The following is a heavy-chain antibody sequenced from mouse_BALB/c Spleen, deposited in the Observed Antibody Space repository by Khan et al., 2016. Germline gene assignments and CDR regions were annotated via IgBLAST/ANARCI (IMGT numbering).Heavy chain of an antibody. J-gene: IGHJ2*01. D-gene: IGHD4-1*01. Sequence: EVQLQESGPELVKPGASVKISCKASGYTFTDYNMHWVKQSHGKSLEWIGYIYPYNGGTGYNQKFKSKATLSVENFSSTAYMDLRSLTSEDSAVYYCAREGNWAFDYWGQGTTLTVSS. CDR3: AREGNWAFDY. CDR1: GYTFTDYN. V-gene: IGHV1S29*02. CDR2: IYPYNGGT.